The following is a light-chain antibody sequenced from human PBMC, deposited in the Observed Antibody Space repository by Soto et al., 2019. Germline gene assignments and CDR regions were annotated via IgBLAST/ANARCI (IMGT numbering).Light chain of an antibody. J-gene: IGKJ4*01. CDR3: QPYNHWTLT. V-gene: IGKV3-15*01. Sequence: EVVMRQSPATLSVYPGEGATLSCRASQGIGDTLAWYQHKPGQTPRLLIYDTSTRATDVPTRFSGSRSGAEVTLTNDSRQSEDFSVYYCQPYNHWTLTFGGGTKVEIK. CDR2: DTS. CDR1: QGIGDT.